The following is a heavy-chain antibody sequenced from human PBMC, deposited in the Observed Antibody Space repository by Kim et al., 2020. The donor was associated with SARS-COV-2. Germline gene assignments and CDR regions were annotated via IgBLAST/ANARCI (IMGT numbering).Heavy chain of an antibody. J-gene: IGHJ4*02. Sequence: GGSLRLSCAASGITFSSYTMNWVRQAPGKGLEWVSYISSSSNYTYYADSGKGRFTISRDNAKNSLYLQMNSLRAEDTAVYYCASRYCSSSSCYRPTPFDYWVQGSLVTVSS. V-gene: IGHV3-21*01. CDR3: ASRYCSSSSCYRPTPFDY. CDR2: ISSSSNYT. CDR1: GITFSSYT. D-gene: IGHD2-2*01.